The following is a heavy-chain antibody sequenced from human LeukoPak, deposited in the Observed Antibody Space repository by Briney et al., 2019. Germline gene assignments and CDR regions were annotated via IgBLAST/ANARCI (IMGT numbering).Heavy chain of an antibody. V-gene: IGHV3-7*01. CDR1: GFTFSTSW. CDR2: IKPDGTVT. CDR3: ARDRGYRSFDY. Sequence: GGSLRLSCEASGFTFSTSWMDWVRQAPGKGLEWVANIKPDGTVTTSVDSVKGRFTISRDNAKNSLYLQMNSLRVEDTAVYYCARDRGYRSFDYWGKGTLVTVSS. D-gene: IGHD6-19*01. J-gene: IGHJ4*02.